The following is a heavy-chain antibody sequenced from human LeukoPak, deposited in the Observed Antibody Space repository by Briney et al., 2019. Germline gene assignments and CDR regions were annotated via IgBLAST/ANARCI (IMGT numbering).Heavy chain of an antibody. CDR2: ISSISTFI. D-gene: IGHD6-13*01. Sequence: GGSLRLYCAASGFTFSSYSMNWVRQAQGKGGEWVSYISSISTFIYYTDSVKCRFTISRDNAKNSLYLQMNSLRAQDTAVYYFAIEGDISSWTYYFYYWGQGTLVTASS. CDR1: GFTFSSYS. CDR3: AIEGDISSWTYYFYY. V-gene: IGHV3-21*01. J-gene: IGHJ4*02.